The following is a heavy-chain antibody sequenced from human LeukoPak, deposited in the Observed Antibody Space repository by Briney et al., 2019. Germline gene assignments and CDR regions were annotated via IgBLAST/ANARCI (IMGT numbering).Heavy chain of an antibody. CDR2: ISGSGGST. CDR1: GFTFSSYS. Sequence: GGSLRLSCAASGFTFSSYSMNWVRQAPGKGLEWVSAISGSGGSTYYADSVKGRFTISRDNSKNTLYLQMNSLRAEDTAVYYCAKGKVRAYYFDYWGQGALVTVSS. CDR3: AKGKVRAYYFDY. J-gene: IGHJ4*02. V-gene: IGHV3-23*01.